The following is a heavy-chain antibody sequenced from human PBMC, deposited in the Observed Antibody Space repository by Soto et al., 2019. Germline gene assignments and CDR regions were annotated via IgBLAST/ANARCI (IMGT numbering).Heavy chain of an antibody. J-gene: IGHJ4*02. CDR3: VKDRGIAVAGPGDDY. D-gene: IGHD6-19*01. Sequence: PGGSLRLSCSASGFTFSSYAMHWVRQAPGKGLEYVSAISSNGGSTYYADSVKGRFTISRDNSKNTLYLQMSSLRAEDTAVYYCVKDRGIAVAGPGDDYWGQGTLVTVSS. V-gene: IGHV3-64D*08. CDR2: ISSNGGST. CDR1: GFTFSSYA.